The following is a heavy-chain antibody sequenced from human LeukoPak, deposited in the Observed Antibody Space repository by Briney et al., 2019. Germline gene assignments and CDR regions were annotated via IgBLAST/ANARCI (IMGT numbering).Heavy chain of an antibody. Sequence: GGSLRLSCAASGFTFSTYSMNWVRQAPGKGLEWVSSISSSSSYIYYGDSLKGRFTISRDNSKNTLYLQMNSLRAEDTAVYYCAKDPTYSSWFTDYWGQGTLVTVSS. V-gene: IGHV3-21*04. D-gene: IGHD6-13*01. CDR1: GFTFSTYS. CDR2: ISSSSSYI. CDR3: AKDPTYSSWFTDY. J-gene: IGHJ4*02.